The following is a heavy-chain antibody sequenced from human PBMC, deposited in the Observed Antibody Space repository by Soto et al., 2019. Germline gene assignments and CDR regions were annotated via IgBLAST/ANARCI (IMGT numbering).Heavy chain of an antibody. Sequence: SETLSLTCAFSGGSMSRGGQSWIWIRQPPRKGLEWLGYIYYTWSASYTPALKSRVTISVDRSRNQFSLSLSSVTAADTAIYYCARAHYGPSGYYFDSWGQGTLVPVSS. CDR1: GGSMSRGGQS. CDR3: ARAHYGPSGYYFDS. J-gene: IGHJ4*02. CDR2: IYYTWSA. V-gene: IGHV4-30-2*01. D-gene: IGHD3-22*01.